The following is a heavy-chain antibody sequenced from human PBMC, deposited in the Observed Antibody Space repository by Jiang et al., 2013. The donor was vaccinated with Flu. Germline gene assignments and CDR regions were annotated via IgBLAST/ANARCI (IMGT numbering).Heavy chain of an antibody. V-gene: IGHV2-70*11. CDR2: IDWDDDK. CDR3: ARTSGGSWRMDY. Sequence: KPTQTLTLTCTFSGFSLSTSGMCVSWIRQPPGKALEWLARIDWDDDKYFSTSLKTRLTISKDTSKNQVVLTMTNMDPVDTATYYCARTSGGSWRMDYWGQGTLVTVSS. J-gene: IGHJ4*02. D-gene: IGHD2-15*01. CDR1: GFSLSTSGMC.